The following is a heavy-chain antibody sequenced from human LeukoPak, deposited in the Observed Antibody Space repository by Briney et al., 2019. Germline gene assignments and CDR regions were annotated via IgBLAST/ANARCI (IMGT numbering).Heavy chain of an antibody. Sequence: GGSLRLSCAASGFTFSSYEMNWVRQAPGKGLEWVSYISSSGSTIYYADSVKGRFTISRDNAKNSLYLQMNRLRTEGTAVYYWARDTDSRWLGRAFDIWGQGTMVTVSS. CDR2: ISSSGSTI. J-gene: IGHJ3*02. CDR1: GFTFSSYE. V-gene: IGHV3-48*03. CDR3: ARDTDSRWLGRAFDI. D-gene: IGHD3-22*01.